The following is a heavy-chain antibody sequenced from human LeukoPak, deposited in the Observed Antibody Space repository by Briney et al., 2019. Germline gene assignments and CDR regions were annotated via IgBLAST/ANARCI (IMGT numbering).Heavy chain of an antibody. J-gene: IGHJ4*02. V-gene: IGHV4-59*01. Sequence: PSETLSLTRTVSGVSISSFYWSWIRQSPGKGLEWIGYLSYSGITHYNPSLKSRVTFSVDTSEKHFPLKLTSVTAADTAVYYCAKTLGSGAYYEGTFDSWGQGTPVTVSS. CDR2: LSYSGIT. D-gene: IGHD1-26*01. CDR1: GVSISSFY. CDR3: AKTLGSGAYYEGTFDS.